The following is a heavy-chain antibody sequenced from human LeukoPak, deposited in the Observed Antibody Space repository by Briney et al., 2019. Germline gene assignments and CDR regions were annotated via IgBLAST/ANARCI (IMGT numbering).Heavy chain of an antibody. CDR1: GYSISSGYH. J-gene: IGHJ5*02. V-gene: IGHV4-38-2*01. Sequence: SETLSLTCVVSGYSISSGYHWGWIRQPPGKGLEWIGSVYRSGTTYYDPSLKSRVTISVDTSNNQISLKVRSVTAADTAVYYCARVGTIFGVVTSFDPWGQGTLGTVSS. CDR2: VYRSGTT. D-gene: IGHD3-3*01. CDR3: ARVGTIFGVVTSFDP.